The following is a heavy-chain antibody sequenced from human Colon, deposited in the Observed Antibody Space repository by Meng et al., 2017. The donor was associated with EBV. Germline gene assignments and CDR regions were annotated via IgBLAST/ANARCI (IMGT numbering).Heavy chain of an antibody. J-gene: IGHJ5*02. D-gene: IGHD3-10*01. CDR1: GDSISSDYF. CDR2: IYHGGST. V-gene: IGHV4-30-4*01. CDR3: ARDRARLIKYTWFDH. Sequence: QVQLQESGPGLVKPSXXXXXTXXFSGDSISSDYFWSWIRQPPGKGLEWIGYIYHGGSTDYNPSLRSRVTMSVDTSKNQFSLRLTSVNAADTAVYYCARDRARLIKYTWFDHWGQGTLVTVSS.